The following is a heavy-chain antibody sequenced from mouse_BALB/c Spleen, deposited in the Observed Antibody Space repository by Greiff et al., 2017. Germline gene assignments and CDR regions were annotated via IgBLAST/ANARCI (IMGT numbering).Heavy chain of an antibody. CDR1: GFTFSSYT. CDR2: ISSGGSYT. CDR3: TRKLGREGLDY. V-gene: IGHV5-6-4*01. Sequence: DVHLVESGGGLVQPGGSRKLSCAASGFTFSSYTMSWVRQTPEKRLEWVATISSGGSYTYYPDSVKGRFTISRDNAKNTLYLQMRSLKSEDTAMYYCTRKLGREGLDYWGQGTTLTVSS. D-gene: IGHD4-1*01. J-gene: IGHJ2*01.